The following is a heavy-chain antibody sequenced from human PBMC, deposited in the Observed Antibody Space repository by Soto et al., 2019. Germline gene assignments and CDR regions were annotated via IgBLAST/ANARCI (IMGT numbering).Heavy chain of an antibody. J-gene: IGHJ4*01. D-gene: IGHD6-25*01. V-gene: IGHV4-59*08. Sequence: PSETLSLTCTVSGDSMSLYYWSWIRLPPGKGLEWIGYVYYDGSTNYNPSLKGRVTMSVDTSENQFSLKLNSVTAADTAMYYCARHYSSAWYKVDFWGQGTLVTVYS. CDR3: ARHYSSAWYKVDF. CDR2: VYYDGST. CDR1: GDSMSLYY.